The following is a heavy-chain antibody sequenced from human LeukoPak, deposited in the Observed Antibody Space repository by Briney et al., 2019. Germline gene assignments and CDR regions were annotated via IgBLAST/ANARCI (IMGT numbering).Heavy chain of an antibody. Sequence: GESLKISCKGSGYSFPTYWIGWVRQMPGKGLEWMGIIYPGDSDTRYSPSFQGQVTISADRSISTAYLQWSSLKASDTAMYYCARGPYYSYSSGYYIHWGQGTLVTVSS. V-gene: IGHV5-51*01. J-gene: IGHJ4*02. CDR3: ARGPYYSYSSGYYIH. D-gene: IGHD3-22*01. CDR1: GYSFPTYW. CDR2: IYPGDSDT.